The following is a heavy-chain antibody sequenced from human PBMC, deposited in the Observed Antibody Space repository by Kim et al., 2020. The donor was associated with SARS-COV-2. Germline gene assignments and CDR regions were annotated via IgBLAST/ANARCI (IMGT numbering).Heavy chain of an antibody. J-gene: IGHJ4*02. V-gene: IGHV1-24*01. D-gene: IGHD3-22*01. Sequence: ASVEVSCKVSGYTLTELSMHWVRQAPGKGLEWMGGFDPEDGETIYAQKFQGRVTMTEDTSTDTAYMELSSLRSEDTAVYYCATNYALYDSSGYYLGYWGQGTLVTVSS. CDR2: FDPEDGET. CDR3: ATNYALYDSSGYYLGY. CDR1: GYTLTELS.